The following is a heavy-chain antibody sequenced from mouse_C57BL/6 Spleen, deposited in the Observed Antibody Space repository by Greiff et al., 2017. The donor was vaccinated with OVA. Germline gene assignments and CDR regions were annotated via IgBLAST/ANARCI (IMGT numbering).Heavy chain of an antibody. D-gene: IGHD1-1*01. CDR1: GYTFTSYW. Sequence: VQLQQPGAELVRPGSSVKLSCKASGYTFTSYWMDWVKQRPGQGLEWIGNIYPSDSETHYNQKFKDKATLTVDKSSSTAYMQLSSLTSEDSAVYYCARGGYGSSYVGYWGQGTTLTVSS. CDR2: IYPSDSET. V-gene: IGHV1-61*01. J-gene: IGHJ2*01. CDR3: ARGGYGSSYVGY.